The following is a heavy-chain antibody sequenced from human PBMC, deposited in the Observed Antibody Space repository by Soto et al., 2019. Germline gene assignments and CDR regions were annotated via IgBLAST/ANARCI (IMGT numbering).Heavy chain of an antibody. CDR1: GFTFGDYA. J-gene: IGHJ4*02. D-gene: IGHD6-19*01. V-gene: IGHV3-49*03. CDR3: TRDPAPPGGWYRLRFDY. Sequence: GGSLRLSCTASGFTFGDYAMSWFRQAPGKGLEWVGFIRSKAYGGTTEYAASVKGRFTISRDDSKSIAYLQMNSLKTEDTAVYYCTRDPAPPGGWYRLRFDYWGQGTLVTVSS. CDR2: IRSKAYGGTT.